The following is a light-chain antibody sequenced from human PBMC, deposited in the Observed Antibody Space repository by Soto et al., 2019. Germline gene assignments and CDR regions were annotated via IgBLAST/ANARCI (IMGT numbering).Light chain of an antibody. J-gene: IGLJ3*02. CDR3: AAWDDSLSGWV. Sequence: QSVLTQPPSASGTPGQRVTISCSGSSSNIGSNTVKWYQQLPGTAPKLLIHSNNQRPSGVPDRFSGSKSGTSASLAIGGLRSEDEADYSCAAWDDSLSGWVFGGGTKVTVL. V-gene: IGLV1-44*01. CDR2: SNN. CDR1: SSNIGSNT.